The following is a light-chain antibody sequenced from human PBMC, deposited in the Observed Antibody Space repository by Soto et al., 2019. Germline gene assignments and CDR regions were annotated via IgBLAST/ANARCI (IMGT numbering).Light chain of an antibody. J-gene: IGKJ3*01. CDR1: QSVSSNN. CDR2: GAS. CDR3: QQYGSSPTS. Sequence: EIVLTQSPGTLSLSPGERASLSCRASQSVSSNNSAWYQQKPGQAPRLLIYGASRRATGIPDRFSGSGSGTDFTLTIDRLEAEDFAVYFCQQYGSSPTSFGPGTKVDI. V-gene: IGKV3-20*01.